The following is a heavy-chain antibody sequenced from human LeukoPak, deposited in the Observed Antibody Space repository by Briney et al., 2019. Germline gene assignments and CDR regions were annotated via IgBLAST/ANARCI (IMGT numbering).Heavy chain of an antibody. D-gene: IGHD3-3*01. J-gene: IGHJ4*02. CDR3: AREGVVKGYFDY. Sequence: SETLSLTCTVSGGSISPYFWSWIRQPPGKGLEWIGYIHYRGSTNYNPSLKSRVTISLDTSKDQFSLKLSSVTAADTAVYHCAREGVVKGYFDYWGQGTLVTVSS. CDR2: IHYRGST. V-gene: IGHV4-59*01. CDR1: GGSISPYF.